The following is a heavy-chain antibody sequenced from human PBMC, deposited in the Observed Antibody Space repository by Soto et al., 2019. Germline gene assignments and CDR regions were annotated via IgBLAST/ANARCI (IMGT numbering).Heavy chain of an antibody. D-gene: IGHD5-18*01. CDR2: ITIRTGNT. CDR3: VRDRDIYRDMVHADL. CDR1: GLTFSSYA. V-gene: IGHV3-48*02. J-gene: IGHJ4*01. Sequence: PGGSLRLSCAASGLTFSSYALHWVRQAPGKGLEWLAYITIRTGNTVYADSVRGRFTISADNAENSVFLQMNSLRDEDTAVYFCVRDRDIYRDMVHADLWGQGTLVTVSS.